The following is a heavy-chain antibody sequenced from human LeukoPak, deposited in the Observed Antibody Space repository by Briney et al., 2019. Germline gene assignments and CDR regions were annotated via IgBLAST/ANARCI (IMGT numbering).Heavy chain of an antibody. CDR1: GYTFTGYY. Sequence: ASVKVSCKASGYTFTGYYMHWVRQAPGQGLEWMGWINPNSGGTNYAQKFQGRVTMTRDTSISTAYMELRSLRSDDTAVYYCARFPGPYYDFWSGYYDGYYYYMDVWGKGTTVTVSS. V-gene: IGHV1-2*02. CDR2: INPNSGGT. D-gene: IGHD3-3*01. CDR3: ARFPGPYYDFWSGYYDGYYYYMDV. J-gene: IGHJ6*03.